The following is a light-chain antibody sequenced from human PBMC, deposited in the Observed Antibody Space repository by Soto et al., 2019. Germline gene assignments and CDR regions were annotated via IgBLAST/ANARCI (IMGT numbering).Light chain of an antibody. J-gene: IGKJ4*01. Sequence: DIVMTQSPDSLAVSLGERATINCKSSQSVLYSSNNKNYLAWYQQKPGQPPKLLIYWASTRESGVPDRFSGSGSGTDFTLTICSLQAEDVAVYYCQQYYSTPLTFGGGTKVEI. CDR3: QQYYSTPLT. V-gene: IGKV4-1*01. CDR1: QSVLYSSNNKNY. CDR2: WAS.